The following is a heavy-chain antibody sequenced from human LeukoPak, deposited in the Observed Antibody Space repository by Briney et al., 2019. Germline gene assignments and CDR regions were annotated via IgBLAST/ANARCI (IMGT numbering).Heavy chain of an antibody. Sequence: PSETLSLTCTVSGGSISSGTYYWSWIRQPPGKGLEWIGYIYYSGSTSYNPSLKSRVTISVDTSKNQFSLKLSSVTAADTAVYYCAREEALGSGGFDYWGQGTLVTVSS. D-gene: IGHD1-26*01. CDR3: AREEALGSGGFDY. J-gene: IGHJ4*02. V-gene: IGHV4-61*01. CDR2: IYYSGST. CDR1: GGSISSGTYY.